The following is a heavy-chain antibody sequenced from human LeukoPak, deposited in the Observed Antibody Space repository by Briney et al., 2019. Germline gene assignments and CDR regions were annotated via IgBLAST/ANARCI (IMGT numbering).Heavy chain of an antibody. CDR2: IGTAGDT. V-gene: IGHV3-13*01. CDR1: GFTLSNFA. Sequence: GGSLRLSCAASGFTLSNFAMHWVRQATGKGLEWVSAIGTAGDTFYPGSVKGRFTISRENAKNSLYLQMNNLRTEDTAVYYCARQMTPHGNFDYWGQGTLVTVSS. D-gene: IGHD1-26*01. J-gene: IGHJ4*02. CDR3: ARQMTPHGNFDY.